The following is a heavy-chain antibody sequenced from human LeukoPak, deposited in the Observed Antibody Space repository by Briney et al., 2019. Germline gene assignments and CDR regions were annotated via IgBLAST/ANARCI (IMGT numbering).Heavy chain of an antibody. CDR3: VRRVDTDFYFDY. Sequence: PGGSLRLSCAGSGFTVSTSYISWVRQAPGKGLEWVSVINSGGNTYYADSVKGRFTISRDNSKNTLFLQMNSVRAEDTAVYYCVRRVDTDFYFDYWGQGTLVTVSS. V-gene: IGHV3-66*04. CDR2: INSGGNT. CDR1: GFTVSTSY. D-gene: IGHD5-18*01. J-gene: IGHJ4*02.